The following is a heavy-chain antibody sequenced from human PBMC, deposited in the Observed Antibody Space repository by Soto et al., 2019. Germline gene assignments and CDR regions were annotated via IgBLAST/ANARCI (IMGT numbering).Heavy chain of an antibody. CDR2: IIAFSDIV. V-gene: IGHV1-69*12. CDR3: ARSSYSSSWFHSGNSYYYSGMDV. J-gene: IGHJ6*02. D-gene: IGHD6-13*01. CDR1: GGTFGIYA. Sequence: QVQLVQSGAEVKKPGSSVKVSCKASGGTFGIYAITWVRQAPGKGLEWMGGIIAFSDIVNYTQKLQGRVTITADESTNTAFMELNSVRSEDTAVYYCARSSYSSSWFHSGNSYYYSGMDVWGQGIKVTVSS.